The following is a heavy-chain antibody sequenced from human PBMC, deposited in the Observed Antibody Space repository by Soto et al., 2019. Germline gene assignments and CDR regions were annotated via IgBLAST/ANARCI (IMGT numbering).Heavy chain of an antibody. CDR3: ARQVEWALF. CDR2: ISYDGSNK. CDR1: GFTFSSYA. Sequence: QVQLVESGGGVVQPGRSLRLSCVASGFTFSSYAMHWVRQAPGKGLAWVAVISYDGSNKNYADSVKGRFTISRDNSKNPRYLQMNSLRAEDTAVYYCARQVEWALFWGQGTLVTVSS. J-gene: IGHJ4*02. V-gene: IGHV3-30-3*01. D-gene: IGHD1-26*01.